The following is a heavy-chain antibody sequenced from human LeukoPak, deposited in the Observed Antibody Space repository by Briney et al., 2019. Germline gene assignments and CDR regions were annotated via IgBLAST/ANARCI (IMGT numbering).Heavy chain of an antibody. CDR2: ISGSGGST. CDR1: GFTFSSYG. D-gene: IGHD2-15*01. CDR3: AKNGDRGAYCTGGTCYPYFYYYMDV. Sequence: GGTLRLSCAASGFTFSSYGMSWVRQAPGKGLEWVSAISGSGGSTYYADSVKGRFTISRDNSRNTLYLQMNSLRAEDTAVYYCAKNGDRGAYCTGGTCYPYFYYYMDVWGKGTTVTI. V-gene: IGHV3-23*01. J-gene: IGHJ6*03.